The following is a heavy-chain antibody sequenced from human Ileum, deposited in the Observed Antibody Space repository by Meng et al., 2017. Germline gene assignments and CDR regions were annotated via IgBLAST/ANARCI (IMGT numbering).Heavy chain of an antibody. CDR2: IFYTGAT. V-gene: IGHV4-30-4*01. CDR1: GGSITSGDYY. J-gene: IGHJ4*01. Sequence: QVQLQESGPGLVKPSQTLSLNCTVSGGSITSGDYYWSWIRQPPGKGLEWIGYIFYTGATYCNPSLKSRVTVSLDTSKSQFSLKLSSVTAADTAIYYCVSERRRSYFFDYWGQEPWSPSPQ. CDR3: VSERRRSYFFDY.